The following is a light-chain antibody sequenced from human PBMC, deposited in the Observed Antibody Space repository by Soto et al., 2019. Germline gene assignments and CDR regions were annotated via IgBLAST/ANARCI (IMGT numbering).Light chain of an antibody. J-gene: IGLJ3*02. V-gene: IGLV3-21*02. CDR2: DET. CDR1: NIGSKS. Sequence: YELTQPPSVSVAPGQTARMTCGGSNIGSKSVHWYQQKPGQAPMLVVYDETDRPSGIPERFSGSKSGNTATLTISRVEDGDEADYYCQVWDGPRDHWVFGGGTKVTVL. CDR3: QVWDGPRDHWV.